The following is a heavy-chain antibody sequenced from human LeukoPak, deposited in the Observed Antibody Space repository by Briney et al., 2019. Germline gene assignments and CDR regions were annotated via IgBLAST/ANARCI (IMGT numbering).Heavy chain of an antibody. Sequence: SVKVSCKASGGTFSSYAISWVRQAPGQGLEWMGGIIPIFGTANYAQKFQGRVTITTDESTSTAYMEPSSLRSEDTAVYYCARGDTAMASYYYYYMDVWGKGTTVTVSS. CDR2: IIPIFGTA. D-gene: IGHD5-18*01. J-gene: IGHJ6*03. CDR1: GGTFSSYA. CDR3: ARGDTAMASYYYYYMDV. V-gene: IGHV1-69*05.